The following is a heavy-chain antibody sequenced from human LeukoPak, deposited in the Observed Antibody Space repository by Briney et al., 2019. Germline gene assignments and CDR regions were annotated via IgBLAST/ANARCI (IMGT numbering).Heavy chain of an antibody. CDR2: IRGSGSDT. CDR1: GFTFSRLA. V-gene: IGHV3-23*01. D-gene: IGHD4-17*01. CDR3: AKDRYGDYSFES. J-gene: IGHJ4*02. Sequence: GGSLLLSCAASGFTFSRLAMSWVRQAPGKGREWVSAIRGSGSDTYYADSVEGRFTVSRDNSKNTLYLQMNSLRAEDTALYYCAKDRYGDYSFESWGQGTLVTVSS.